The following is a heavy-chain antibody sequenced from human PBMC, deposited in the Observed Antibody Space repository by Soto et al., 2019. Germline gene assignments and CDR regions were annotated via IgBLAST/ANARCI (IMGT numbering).Heavy chain of an antibody. V-gene: IGHV1-69*12. D-gene: IGHD5-12*01. CDR2: IIPIFGMA. J-gene: IGHJ2*01. Sequence: QVQLVQSGAEVKKPGSSVTVSCKASGGTFSSYTISWVRQAPGQGLDGMGGIIPIFGMANYAQRFQGRVTINADESTSTAYMELSSLRSEDTAVYYCARGNHRWLQLWYFDLWGRGTLVTVSS. CDR3: ARGNHRWLQLWYFDL. CDR1: GGTFSSYT.